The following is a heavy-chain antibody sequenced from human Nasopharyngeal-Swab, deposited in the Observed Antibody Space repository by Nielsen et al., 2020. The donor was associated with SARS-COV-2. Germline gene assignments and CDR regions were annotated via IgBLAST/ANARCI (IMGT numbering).Heavy chain of an antibody. CDR2: ISAYNGNT. CDR3: ARGYYDFWSGYYTPQGYFDY. J-gene: IGHJ4*02. V-gene: IGHV1-18*04. Sequence: ASVKVSCKASGYTFTSYGISWVRQAPGQGLEWMGWISAYNGNTNYAQKLQGRVTMTTDTSTSTAYMELRSLRSDDTAVYYCARGYYDFWSGYYTPQGYFDYWGQGTLVTVSS. CDR1: GYTFTSYG. D-gene: IGHD3-3*01.